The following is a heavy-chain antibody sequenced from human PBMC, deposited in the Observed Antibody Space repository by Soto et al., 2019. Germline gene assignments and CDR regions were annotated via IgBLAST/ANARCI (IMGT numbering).Heavy chain of an antibody. Sequence: KASETLSLTCTVSGGSISSYYWSWIRQPPGKGLEWIGYIYYSGSTNYNPSLKSRVTISVDTSKNQFSLKLSSVTAADTAVYYCARSGYCSGGSCYINPDSDAFDIWGQGTMVTVSS. D-gene: IGHD2-15*01. CDR1: GGSISSYY. V-gene: IGHV4-59*01. CDR2: IYYSGST. J-gene: IGHJ3*02. CDR3: ARSGYCSGGSCYINPDSDAFDI.